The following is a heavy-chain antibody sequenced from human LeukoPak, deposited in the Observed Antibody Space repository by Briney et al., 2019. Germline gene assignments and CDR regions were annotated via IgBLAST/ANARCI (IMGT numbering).Heavy chain of an antibody. V-gene: IGHV3-23*01. J-gene: IGHJ4*02. CDR1: GFEFHIYA. CDR3: AKDRHGIVGLTPFEY. CDR2: TNDNGDST. Sequence: GGSLRLSCAASGFEFHIYAVSWVRQAPGKGLEWVSGTNDNGDSTNHADSVKGRFTISRDNSKNTLYLQMNSLRADDTAIYYCAKDRHGIVGLTPFEYWGQGTRVTVSS. D-gene: IGHD1-26*01.